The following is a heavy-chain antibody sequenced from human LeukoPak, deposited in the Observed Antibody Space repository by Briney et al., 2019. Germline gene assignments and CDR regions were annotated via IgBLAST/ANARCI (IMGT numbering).Heavy chain of an antibody. CDR1: GYTFTSYA. J-gene: IGHJ4*02. CDR3: ARVVNSGSYHGFDY. D-gene: IGHD1-26*01. V-gene: IGHV1-69*13. Sequence: SVKVSCKASGYTFTSYAISWVRQAPGQGLEWMGGIIPIFGTANYAQKFQGRVTITADEPTSTAYMELSSLRSEDTAVYYCARVVNSGSYHGFDYWGQGTLVTVSS. CDR2: IIPIFGTA.